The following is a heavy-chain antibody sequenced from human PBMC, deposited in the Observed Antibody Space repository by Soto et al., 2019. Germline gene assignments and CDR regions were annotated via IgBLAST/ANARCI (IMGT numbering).Heavy chain of an antibody. CDR3: AREEVPAAPHNYYYMDV. CDR2: IYSGGST. D-gene: IGHD2-2*01. V-gene: IGHV3-53*04. J-gene: IGHJ6*03. CDR1: GFTVSSNY. Sequence: GGSLRLSCAASGFTVSSNYMSWVRQAPGKGLEWVSVIYSGGSTYYADSGKGRFTISRHNSKNTLYLQMNSLRAEDTAVYYCAREEVPAAPHNYYYMDVWGKGTTVTVSS.